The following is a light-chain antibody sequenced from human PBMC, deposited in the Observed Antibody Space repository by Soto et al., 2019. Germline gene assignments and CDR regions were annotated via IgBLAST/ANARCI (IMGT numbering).Light chain of an antibody. CDR2: DAS. Sequence: DVQMTQSPSSLSASVGDRVTITCQASRDISDHLNWYHHLPGKAPKVLIYDASNLVTGVSSRFSGRGSGTHFTITISSLQPEDVGTYYCQQYDNVGITFGPGTRLEVK. J-gene: IGKJ5*01. CDR3: QQYDNVGIT. V-gene: IGKV1-33*01. CDR1: RDISDH.